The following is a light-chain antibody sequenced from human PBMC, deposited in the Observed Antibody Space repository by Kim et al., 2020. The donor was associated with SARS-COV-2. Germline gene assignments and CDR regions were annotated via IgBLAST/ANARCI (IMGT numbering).Light chain of an antibody. CDR2: YAS. V-gene: IGKV1D-13*01. Sequence: GARVPLTYRSSQGLSSALAGDEQKPGKAPQLLIYYASSVESGVPARFRGSRAGTDFTLTISSMQAEDFASYYSQEFNNYRLTFGGGAKVDNK. CDR1: QGLSSA. J-gene: IGKJ4*01. CDR3: QEFNNYRLT.